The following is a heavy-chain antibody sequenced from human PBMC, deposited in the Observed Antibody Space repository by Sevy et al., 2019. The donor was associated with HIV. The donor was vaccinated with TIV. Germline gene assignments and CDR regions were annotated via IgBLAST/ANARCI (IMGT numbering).Heavy chain of an antibody. CDR1: GYTFYNYW. J-gene: IGHJ4*02. V-gene: IGHV5-51*01. CDR2: IYPGDSDT. CDR3: ARYPIVVVPAAEYYFDY. Sequence: GESLKISCRGSGYTFYNYWIGWVRQMPGKGLEWMGVIYPGDSDTRDSPSFQGQVNISADKSSSTAYLQWSSLKTSDTAIYYCARYPIVVVPAAEYYFDYWGQGTLVTVSS. D-gene: IGHD2-2*01.